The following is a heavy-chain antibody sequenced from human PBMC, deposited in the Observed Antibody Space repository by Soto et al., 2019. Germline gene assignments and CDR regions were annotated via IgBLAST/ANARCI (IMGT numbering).Heavy chain of an antibody. CDR1: GGTFSSYA. D-gene: IGHD4-17*01. CDR2: IIPIFGTA. V-gene: IGHV1-69*12. Sequence: QVQLVQSGAEVKKPGSSVKVSCKASGGTFSSYAISWVRQAPGQGLEWMGGIIPIFGTANYAQKFQGRVTITADESTSTAYLELSSLRSEDTAVYYCARVPYNFSGDYRSGYYYGMDVWGQGTTVTVSS. J-gene: IGHJ6*02. CDR3: ARVPYNFSGDYRSGYYYGMDV.